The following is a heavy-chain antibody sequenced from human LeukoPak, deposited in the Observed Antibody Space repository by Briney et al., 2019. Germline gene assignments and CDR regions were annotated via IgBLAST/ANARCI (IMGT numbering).Heavy chain of an antibody. J-gene: IGHJ4*02. CDR1: GFTFSSYS. CDR3: ASSGSYRFDY. CDR2: ITASGTAM. Sequence: GGSLRLSCAASGFTFSSYSMNWVRQAPGKGLEWVSHITASGTAMFYADSVKGRSTISRDNAKNSLYLQMNSLRDEDTAVYYCASSGSYRFDYWGQGTLVTVSS. V-gene: IGHV3-48*02. D-gene: IGHD1-26*01.